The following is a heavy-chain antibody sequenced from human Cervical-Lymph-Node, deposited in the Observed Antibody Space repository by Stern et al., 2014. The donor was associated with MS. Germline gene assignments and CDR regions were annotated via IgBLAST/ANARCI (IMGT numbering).Heavy chain of an antibody. Sequence: EVQLVESGGEVKKPGGSLKISCKGSGYSFTSYWIGWVRQMPGKGLEWMGIIYPGDSDSRYSPSFQGQVTISADKSISTAYLQWSSLKASDTAMYYCARRGGWYHNWFDPWGQGTLVTVSS. CDR1: GYSFTSYW. CDR3: ARRGGWYHNWFDP. J-gene: IGHJ5*02. CDR2: IYPGDSDS. D-gene: IGHD6-19*01. V-gene: IGHV5-51*01.